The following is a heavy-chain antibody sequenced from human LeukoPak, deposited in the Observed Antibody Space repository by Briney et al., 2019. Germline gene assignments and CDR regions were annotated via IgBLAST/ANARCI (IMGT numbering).Heavy chain of an antibody. D-gene: IGHD6-19*01. CDR1: GFTFSSYW. CDR2: INSDGSST. J-gene: IGHJ5*02. Sequence: GGSLRLSCAASGFTFSSYWMHWVRQVPGKGLVWVSRINSDGSSTTYADSVRGRFTISRDNAKNTLYLQMNSLRGEDTAVYYCARGTAVAGTFSWFDPWGQGTLVTVSS. CDR3: ARGTAVAGTFSWFDP. V-gene: IGHV3-74*01.